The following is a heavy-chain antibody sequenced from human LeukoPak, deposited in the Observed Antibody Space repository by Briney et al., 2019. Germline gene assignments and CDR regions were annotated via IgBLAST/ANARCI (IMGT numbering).Heavy chain of an antibody. V-gene: IGHV3-23*01. J-gene: IGHJ3*02. CDR3: AKDAGHYDILTGYYMDAFDI. Sequence: PGGSLRLSCAASGFTFSIYAMSWVRQAPGKGLEWVSVISASGDSTYYADSVKGRFTISRDNSKNTLYLQMNSLRAEDTAVYYCAKDAGHYDILTGYYMDAFDIWGQGTMVTVSS. CDR1: GFTFSIYA. CDR2: ISASGDST. D-gene: IGHD3-9*01.